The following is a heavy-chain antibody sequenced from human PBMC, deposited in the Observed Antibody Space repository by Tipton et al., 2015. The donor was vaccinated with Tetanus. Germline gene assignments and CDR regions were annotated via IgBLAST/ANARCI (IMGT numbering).Heavy chain of an antibody. D-gene: IGHD2-2*02. CDR2: IYSGGST. V-gene: IGHV3-53*01. CDR1: GFTVSSNY. J-gene: IGHJ5*02. CDR3: AKDPGIVVVPAAIWGGPPPWFDP. Sequence: SLRLSCAASGFTVSSNYMSWVRQAPGKGLEWVSVIYSGGSTYYADSVKGRFTISRDNSKNTLYLQMNSLRAEDTAVYYCAKDPGIVVVPAAIWGGPPPWFDPWGQGTLVTVSS.